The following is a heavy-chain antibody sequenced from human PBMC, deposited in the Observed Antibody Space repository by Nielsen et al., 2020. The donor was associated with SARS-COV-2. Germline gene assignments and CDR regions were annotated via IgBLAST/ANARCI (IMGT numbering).Heavy chain of an antibody. Sequence: WIRQPPGKGLEWIGSIYYSGSTYYNPSLKSRVTISVDTSKNQFSLKLSSVTAADTAVYYCARHTILALPDKYADWSSGRFLEQQPYYNWFDPWGQGTLVTVSS. D-gene: IGHD3-3*01. CDR3: ARHTILALPDKYADWSSGRFLEQQPYYNWFDP. J-gene: IGHJ5*02. V-gene: IGHV4-39*01. CDR2: IYYSGST.